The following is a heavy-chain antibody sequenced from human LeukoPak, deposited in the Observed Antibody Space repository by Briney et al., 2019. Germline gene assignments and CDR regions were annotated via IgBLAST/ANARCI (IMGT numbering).Heavy chain of an antibody. D-gene: IGHD5-18*01. CDR1: GFTFSNYA. J-gene: IGHJ4*02. V-gene: IGHV3-23*01. CDR2: IGRNGETT. CDR3: AKLRVETDIERGY. Sequence: GGSLRLSCAASGFTFSNYAMSWVRQAPGKGLEWVSLIGRNGETTNYADSVKGRFSISRDNSRNTLYLQMNSLRAEDTAVYYCAKLRVETDIERGYWGQGTLVTVSS.